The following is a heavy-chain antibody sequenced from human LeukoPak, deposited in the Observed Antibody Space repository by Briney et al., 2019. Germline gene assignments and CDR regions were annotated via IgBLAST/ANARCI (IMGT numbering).Heavy chain of an antibody. Sequence: GASVKVSCKASGYTFTSYGISWVRQAPGQGLEWMGWISAYNGNTNYAQKLQGRVTITADKSTSTAYMELSSLRSEDTAVYYCARAPMTNYFDYWGQGTLVTVSS. CDR3: ARAPMTNYFDY. V-gene: IGHV1-18*01. CDR1: GYTFTSYG. D-gene: IGHD2-2*01. J-gene: IGHJ4*02. CDR2: ISAYNGNT.